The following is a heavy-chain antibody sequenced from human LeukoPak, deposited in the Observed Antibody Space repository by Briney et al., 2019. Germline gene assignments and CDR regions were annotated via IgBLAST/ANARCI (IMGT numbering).Heavy chain of an antibody. Sequence: GGSLRLSCAASGFSFSTYAMSWVRQAPGKGLEWVSAISAGGATIYYADSVRGRFTVSRDNSKNTLYLHMNSLRAEDTAIYYCAKDSGGTYFYYYYYMDVWGKGITVTVSS. J-gene: IGHJ6*03. D-gene: IGHD1-26*01. CDR1: GFSFSTYA. CDR2: ISAGGATI. CDR3: AKDSGGTYFYYYYYMDV. V-gene: IGHV3-23*01.